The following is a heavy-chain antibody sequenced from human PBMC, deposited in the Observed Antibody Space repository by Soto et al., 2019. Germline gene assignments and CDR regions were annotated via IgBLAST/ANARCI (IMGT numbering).Heavy chain of an antibody. D-gene: IGHD3-10*01. Sequence: GGSLRLSCAASGFTFSSYGMHWVRQAPGKGLEWVAVISYEGSIQYYADSVKGRFTISRDNSKNTLYLQMNSLRDEDTAVYYCVKTGTPLYGPGRSWFDPWGQGTLVTVS. CDR1: GFTFSSYG. J-gene: IGHJ5*02. V-gene: IGHV3-30*18. CDR2: ISYEGSIQ. CDR3: VKTGTPLYGPGRSWFDP.